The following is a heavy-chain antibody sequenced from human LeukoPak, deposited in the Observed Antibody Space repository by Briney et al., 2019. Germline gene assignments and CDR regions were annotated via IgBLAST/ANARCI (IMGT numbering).Heavy chain of an antibody. J-gene: IGHJ5*02. CDR2: IYYSGST. CDR1: GGSISSSSYY. D-gene: IGHD3-10*01. Sequence: SETLSLTCTVSGGSISSSSYYWGWIRQPPGKGLEWIRSIYYSGSTYYNPSLMSRVTISVDTSKNQFSLKLSSVTAADTAVYYCASQYYYGSGSYYGFDYWFDPWGQGTLVTVSS. V-gene: IGHV4-39*07. CDR3: ASQYYYGSGSYYGFDYWFDP.